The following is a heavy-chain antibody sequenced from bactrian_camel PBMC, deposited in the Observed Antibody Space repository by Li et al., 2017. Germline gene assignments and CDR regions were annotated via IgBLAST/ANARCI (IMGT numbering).Heavy chain of an antibody. D-gene: IGHD4*01. CDR1: GDTADYDC. CDR3: VSQDNTDYAWY. J-gene: IGHJ4*01. Sequence: VQLVESGGGSVQAGGSLRLSCTASGDTADYDCMGWWRDSRDSQGRPQMTVAGISSGGSSSYYDDSVKGRFTISQDNGKNTVYLQMDSLKPEDTAVYYCVSQDNTDYAWYWGQGTQVTVS. CDR2: ISSGGSSS. V-gene: IGHV3S54*01.